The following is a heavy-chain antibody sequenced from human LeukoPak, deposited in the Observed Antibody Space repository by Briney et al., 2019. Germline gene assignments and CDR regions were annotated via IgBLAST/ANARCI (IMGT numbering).Heavy chain of an antibody. CDR2: ISSSGSTI. D-gene: IGHD3-3*01. CDR1: GFTFSSYE. V-gene: IGHV3-48*03. CDR3: ASLRITIFGVVINNDAFDI. Sequence: GGSLRLSCAASGFTFSSYEMNWVRQAPGKGLEWVSYISSSGSTIYYADSVKGRFTISRDNAKNSLYLQMNSLRAEDTAVYYCASLRITIFGVVINNDAFDIWGQGTMVTVSS. J-gene: IGHJ3*02.